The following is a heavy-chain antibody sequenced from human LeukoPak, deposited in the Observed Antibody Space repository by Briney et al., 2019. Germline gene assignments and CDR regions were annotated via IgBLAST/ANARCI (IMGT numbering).Heavy chain of an antibody. V-gene: IGHV3-11*04. J-gene: IGHJ3*02. Sequence: GGSLRLSFAASGFTFSDYYMSWIRQAPGKGLEWVSYISSSGSTIYYADSVKGRFTISRDNAKNSLYLQMNSLRAEDTAVYYCARDWPITVPAAPWDAFDIWGQGTMVTVSS. CDR2: ISSSGSTI. D-gene: IGHD2-2*01. CDR3: ARDWPITVPAAPWDAFDI. CDR1: GFTFSDYY.